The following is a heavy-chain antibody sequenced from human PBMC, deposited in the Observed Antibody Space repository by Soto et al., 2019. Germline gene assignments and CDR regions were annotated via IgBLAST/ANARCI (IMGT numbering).Heavy chain of an antibody. D-gene: IGHD5-18*01. CDR2: IYSGGST. CDR1: GFTVSSSY. V-gene: IGHV3-66*04. CDR3: ARHGYNYGGGYFDY. Sequence: PGGSLRLSCAASGFTVSSSYMSWVRQAPGKGLEWVSVIYSGGSTYYADSVKGRFTISRDNSKNTLYLQMNGLRAEDTAVYYCARHGYNYGGGYFDYWGQGTLVTVSS. J-gene: IGHJ4*02.